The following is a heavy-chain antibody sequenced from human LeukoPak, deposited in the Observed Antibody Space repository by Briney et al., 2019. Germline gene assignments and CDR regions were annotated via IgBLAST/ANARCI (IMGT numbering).Heavy chain of an antibody. D-gene: IGHD3-10*01. V-gene: IGHV3-53*01. Sequence: GGSLRLSCAASGFTVSSNYMSWVRQAPGKGLEWVSVIYSGGSTYYADSVKGRFTISRDNSKNTLYLQMNSLRAEDTAVYYCARGALLWFGESTNYFDYWGQGTLVTVSS. CDR2: IYSGGST. CDR3: ARGALLWFGESTNYFDY. CDR1: GFTVSSNY. J-gene: IGHJ4*02.